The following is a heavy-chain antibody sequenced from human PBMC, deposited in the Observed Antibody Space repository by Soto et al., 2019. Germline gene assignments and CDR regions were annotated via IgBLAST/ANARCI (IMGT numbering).Heavy chain of an antibody. CDR2: ISPYNGNT. J-gene: IGHJ4*02. D-gene: IGHD3-10*01. Sequence: QVQLVQSGAEVKKPGASVKVSCKTSGYTFTTYGISWVRQAPGQGLEWMGWISPYNGNTKYAQKLQGRVTMTADTXPSTAYMGLRSLTSDDTAVSDCTIGWFGEFVYYFDFWGQGTLVTVSS. CDR3: TIGWFGEFVYYFDF. V-gene: IGHV1-18*01. CDR1: GYTFTTYG.